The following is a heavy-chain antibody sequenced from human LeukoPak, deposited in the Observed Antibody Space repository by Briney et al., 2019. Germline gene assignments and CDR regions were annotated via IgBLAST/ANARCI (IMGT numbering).Heavy chain of an antibody. Sequence: GGSLLLSCAASGYTFRDHGVAWVRPAPGRELEWLASVNRAGIGTYYAPNVKRRFIISRDNFKNTAYLEMNTVRAEDTAMYYCTKVSVCFACYFDYWGQGQLVTVSS. D-gene: IGHD3-10*01. CDR2: VNRAGIGT. J-gene: IGHJ4*02. CDR1: GYTFRDHG. CDR3: TKVSVCFACYFDY. V-gene: IGHV3-23*01.